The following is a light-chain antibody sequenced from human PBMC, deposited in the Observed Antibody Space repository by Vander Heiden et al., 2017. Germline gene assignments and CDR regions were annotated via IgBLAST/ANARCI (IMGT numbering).Light chain of an antibody. CDR1: NIGRKS. V-gene: IGLV3-21*02. J-gene: IGLJ2*01. Sequence: SYVLTQPPSGSAAPRQTARSTCGGNNIGRKSVHWHQQKPGQAPVLVVYDDSDRPSGIPERFSGSNSGNTATLTISRVEAGDEADYYCQVWDSDNDHVVFGGGTKLTVL. CDR3: QVWDSDNDHVV. CDR2: DDS.